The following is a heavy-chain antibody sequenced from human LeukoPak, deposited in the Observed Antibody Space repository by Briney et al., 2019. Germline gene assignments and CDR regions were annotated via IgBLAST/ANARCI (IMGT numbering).Heavy chain of an antibody. CDR2: IYYSGST. CDR3: VRDRDYGDYAYAFDI. Sequence: PSETLSLTCTVSRGSISSYYWSWIRQPPGKGLEWIGYIYYSGSTNYNPSLKSRVTISVDTSKNQFSLKLSSVTAADTAVYYCVRDRDYGDYAYAFDIWGQGTMVTVSS. CDR1: RGSISSYY. V-gene: IGHV4-59*01. D-gene: IGHD4-17*01. J-gene: IGHJ3*02.